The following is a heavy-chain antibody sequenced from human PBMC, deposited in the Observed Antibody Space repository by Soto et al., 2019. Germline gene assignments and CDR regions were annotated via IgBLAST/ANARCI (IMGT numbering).Heavy chain of an antibody. Sequence: EVQLVESGGGLVKPGGSLRLSCAASGFTFSGFGMNWVRQAPGKGLEWVSSITPSASYIYYADSVKGRFTISRDNAKNSLYMQMNSLRAEDAVVYHGAGGRSVRSWCGLGGMDGWGQGTTVTVSS. J-gene: IGHJ6*02. CDR3: AGGRSVRSWCGLGGMDG. CDR2: ITPSASYI. CDR1: GFTFSGFG. V-gene: IGHV3-21*01. D-gene: IGHD6-13*01.